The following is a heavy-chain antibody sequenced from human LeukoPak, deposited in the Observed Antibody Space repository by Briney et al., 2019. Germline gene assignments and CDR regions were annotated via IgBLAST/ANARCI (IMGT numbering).Heavy chain of an antibody. D-gene: IGHD3-10*01. Sequence: ASVKVSCKASGYSFSICDINWVRQAAGQGLEWMGWMNPDSGNTGYAQKFQGRVTMTRDTSISTAYMELSSLGSEDTAVYYCARDRWAPYYYGSGIDYWGQGTLVTVSS. V-gene: IGHV1-8*01. CDR2: MNPDSGNT. J-gene: IGHJ4*02. CDR3: ARDRWAPYYYGSGIDY. CDR1: GYSFSICD.